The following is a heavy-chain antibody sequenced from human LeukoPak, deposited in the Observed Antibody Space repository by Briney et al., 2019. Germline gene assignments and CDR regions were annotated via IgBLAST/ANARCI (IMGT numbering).Heavy chain of an antibody. CDR1: GFTFSSYA. D-gene: IGHD6-19*01. J-gene: IGHJ4*02. CDR2: ISGSGSST. CDR3: AKGKGQWLDGDYFDY. V-gene: IGHV3-23*01. Sequence: GGSLRLSCAASGFTFSSYAMSWVRQAPGKGLEWVSTISGSGSSTYYADSVKGRFTISRDNSKNTLYLQMNSLRAEDTAVYYCAKGKGQWLDGDYFDYWGQGTLVTVSS.